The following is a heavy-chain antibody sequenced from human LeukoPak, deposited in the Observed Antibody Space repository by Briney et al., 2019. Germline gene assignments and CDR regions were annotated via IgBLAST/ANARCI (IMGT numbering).Heavy chain of an antibody. D-gene: IGHD3-10*01. J-gene: IGHJ4*02. CDR2: ISGSGGST. CDR3: AKDSVPYYYGSGSYPDY. Sequence: GGSLRLSCAVSGFTFNNYAMSWARQAPGKGLEWVSGISGSGGSTYYADSVKGRFTISRDNSKNTLYLQMNSPTAEDTAVYYCAKDSVPYYYGSGSYPDYWGQGTLVTVSS. V-gene: IGHV3-23*01. CDR1: GFTFNNYA.